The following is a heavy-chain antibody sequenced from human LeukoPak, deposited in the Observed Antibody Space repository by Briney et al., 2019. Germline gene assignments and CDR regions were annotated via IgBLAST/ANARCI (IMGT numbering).Heavy chain of an antibody. CDR1: GFTFSTYS. CDR2: ISCSSSTR. V-gene: IGHV3-48*04. J-gene: IGHJ4*02. D-gene: IGHD3-10*01. Sequence: GGSLRLSCAASGFTFSTYSMNWVRQAPGKGLEGVSYISCSSSTRYYADSVKGRFTISRDNAKNTLYLQMNSLRAEDTAVYFLPRGGVHYYGCGAYYLMYYFDFWGQGALVTVSS. CDR3: PRGGVHYYGCGAYYLMYYFDF.